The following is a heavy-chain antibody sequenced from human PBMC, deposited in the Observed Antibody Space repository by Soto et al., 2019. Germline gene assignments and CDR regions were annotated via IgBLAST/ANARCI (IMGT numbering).Heavy chain of an antibody. J-gene: IGHJ3*02. CDR1: GFTFSSYW. D-gene: IGHD3-16*02. Sequence: PGGSLRLSCAASGFTFSSYWMHWVRQAPGKGLVWVSRINSDGSSTSYADSVKGRFTISRDNAKNTLYLQMNSLRAEDTAVYYCARDPVIGYPTPDDAFDIWGQGTMVTVSS. CDR2: INSDGSST. CDR3: ARDPVIGYPTPDDAFDI. V-gene: IGHV3-74*01.